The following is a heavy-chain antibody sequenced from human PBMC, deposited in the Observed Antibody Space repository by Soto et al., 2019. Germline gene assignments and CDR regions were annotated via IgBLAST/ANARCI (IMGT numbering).Heavy chain of an antibody. CDR1: GFTFDDYA. Sequence: EVQLVESGGGLVQPGRSLRLSCAGSGFTFDDYAMHWVRQAPGKGLEWDSGISWNSGSIGYADSVKGRFTISRDNAKNSLYLQMNSLRAEDTALYYCAKEDYGMDVWGQGTTVTVSS. J-gene: IGHJ6*02. CDR2: ISWNSGSI. V-gene: IGHV3-9*01. CDR3: AKEDYGMDV.